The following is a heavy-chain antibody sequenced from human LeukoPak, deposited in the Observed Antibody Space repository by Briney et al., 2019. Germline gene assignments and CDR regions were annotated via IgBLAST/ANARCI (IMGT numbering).Heavy chain of an antibody. CDR1: GGSISSSNW. CDR2: IYHSGST. D-gene: IGHD3-10*01. V-gene: IGHV4-4*02. Sequence: SGTLSLTCAVSGGSISSSNWWSWVRQPPGKGLEWIGEIYHSGSTNYNPSLKSRVTISVDKSKNQFSLKLSSVTAADTAVYYCARASGEWFGGLLRGTPRNYFDYWGQGTLVTVSS. CDR3: ARASGEWFGGLLRGTPRNYFDY. J-gene: IGHJ4*02.